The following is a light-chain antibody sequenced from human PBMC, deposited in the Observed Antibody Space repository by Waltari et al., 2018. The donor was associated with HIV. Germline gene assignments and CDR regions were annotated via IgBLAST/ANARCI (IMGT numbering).Light chain of an antibody. CDR2: RDS. V-gene: IGLV3-9*01. CDR1: NIGSKN. J-gene: IGLJ2*01. CDR3: QVWDSSTGV. Sequence: SYELTQPLSVSVALGQTARITCGGNNIGSKNGHWDQHKPGLAPVLVIYRDSNRPSGIPARFSASNSGNTATLTISRAQAGDEADYYCQVWDSSTGVFGGGTKLTFL.